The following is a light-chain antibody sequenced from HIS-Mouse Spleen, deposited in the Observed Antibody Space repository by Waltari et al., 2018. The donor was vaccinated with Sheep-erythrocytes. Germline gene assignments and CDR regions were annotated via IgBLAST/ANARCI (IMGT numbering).Light chain of an antibody. V-gene: IGKV4-1*01. J-gene: IGKJ4*01. CDR3: QQYYSTLT. Sequence: DIVMTQSPDSLAVSLGERATINCKSSQSVLYSSNNKNYLAWYQQKPGQPPKLLIYWASNPEYGVPDRFSGSGSGTDFTLTISSLQAEDVAVYYCQQYYSTLTFGGGTKVEIK. CDR2: WAS. CDR1: QSVLYSSNNKNY.